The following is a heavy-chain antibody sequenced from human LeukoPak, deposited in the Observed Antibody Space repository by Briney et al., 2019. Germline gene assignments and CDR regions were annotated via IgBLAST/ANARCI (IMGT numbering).Heavy chain of an antibody. V-gene: IGHV1-69*05. D-gene: IGHD4-23*01. J-gene: IGHJ4*02. Sequence: ASVKVSCKASGGTFSSYAISWVRQAPGQGLEWMGGIIPIFGTANYAQKFQGRVTITRDTSASTAYMELSSLRSEDTAVYYCARSLGAVDFDYWGQGTLVTVSS. CDR1: GGTFSSYA. CDR3: ARSLGAVDFDY. CDR2: IIPIFGTA.